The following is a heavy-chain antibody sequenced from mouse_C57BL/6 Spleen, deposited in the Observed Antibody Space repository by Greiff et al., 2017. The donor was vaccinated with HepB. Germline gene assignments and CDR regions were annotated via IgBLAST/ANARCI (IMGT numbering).Heavy chain of an antibody. V-gene: IGHV1-76*01. CDR1: GYTFTDYY. CDR3: ARWLLSDAMDY. D-gene: IGHD2-3*01. CDR2: IYPGSGNT. J-gene: IGHJ4*01. Sequence: QVQLQQSGAELVRPGASVKLSCKASGYTFTDYYINWVKQRPGQGLEWIARIYPGSGNTYYNEKFKGKATLTAEKSSSTAYMQLSSLTSEDSAVYFCARWLLSDAMDYWGQGTSVTVSS.